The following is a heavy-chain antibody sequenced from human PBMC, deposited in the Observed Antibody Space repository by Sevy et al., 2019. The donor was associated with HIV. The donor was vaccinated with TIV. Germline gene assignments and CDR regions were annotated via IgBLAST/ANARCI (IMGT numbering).Heavy chain of an antibody. CDR3: VRTAGLTGSYEY. CDR2: ISFNGNHE. CDR1: GFTFTNFP. J-gene: IGHJ4*02. D-gene: IGHD3-9*01. Sequence: GGCLRLSCAASGFTFTNFPMHWVRQAPGRGLEWVAIISFNGNHEFYADSVKGRFTFSRDNSKSTLYLQMNSLRREDTAVYYCVRTAGLTGSYEYWGQGTQVYVSS. V-gene: IGHV3-30-3*01.